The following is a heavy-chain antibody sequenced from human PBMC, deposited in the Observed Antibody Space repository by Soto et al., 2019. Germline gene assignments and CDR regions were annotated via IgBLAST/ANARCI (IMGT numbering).Heavy chain of an antibody. J-gene: IGHJ4*02. CDR2: IYYSGST. V-gene: IGHV4-39*02. CDR3: ARDKITGLFDY. Sequence: PSETLSLTCTVSGGSISSSSYDGGWIRQPPGKGLEWIGSIYYSGSTNYNLSLKSRVTISVDTSKNQFSLKLTSVTAADTAVYYCARDKITGLFDYWGQGTLVTVSS. CDR1: GGSISSSSYD. D-gene: IGHD2-8*02.